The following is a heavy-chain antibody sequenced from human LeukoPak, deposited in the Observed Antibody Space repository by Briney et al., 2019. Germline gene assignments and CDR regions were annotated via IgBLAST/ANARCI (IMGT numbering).Heavy chain of an antibody. CDR2: TYTDTSA. J-gene: IGHJ5*02. D-gene: IGHD3-16*01. CDR3: ARESWGPVGP. Sequence: GGSQRLSCAASGFTVSNNHMSWVRQAPGKGLEWVSLTYTDTSAYYADSVKGRFTISRDNSKNTLNLQMNSLRVEDTAVYYCARESWGPVGPWGQGTLVTVSS. CDR1: GFTVSNNH. V-gene: IGHV3-66*02.